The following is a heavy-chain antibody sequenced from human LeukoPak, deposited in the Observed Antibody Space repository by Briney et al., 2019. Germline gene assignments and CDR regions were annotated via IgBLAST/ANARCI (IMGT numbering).Heavy chain of an antibody. CDR2: VYYTGNT. CDR1: GGSISSSSYH. Sequence: SETLSLTCTVSGGSISSSSYHWGWIRQPPGKGLEWIGSVYYTGNTYYNPSLKSRVTISVDTSKNHFSLMLRSVTAADTAVYSCARHVSVDIGATILYFDYRGQGALVNV. J-gene: IGHJ4*01. V-gene: IGHV4-39*01. CDR3: ARHVSVDIGATILYFDY. D-gene: IGHD5-12*01.